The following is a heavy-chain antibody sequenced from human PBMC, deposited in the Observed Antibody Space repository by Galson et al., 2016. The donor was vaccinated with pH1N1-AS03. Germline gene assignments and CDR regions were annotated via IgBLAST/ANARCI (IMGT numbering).Heavy chain of an antibody. J-gene: IGHJ5*02. CDR2: IYSGARAA. CDR1: GVSVSSGNYY. V-gene: IGHV4-61*02. D-gene: IGHD5-12*01. Sequence: LSLTCSVSGVSVSSGNYYWTWIRQPAGKGLEWIGRIYSGARAANYNPSLKSRATISLDTSQNQFSLILNSVTAADTAVYYCARQGWISWWWFDPWGQGTLVTVSS. CDR3: ARQGWISWWWFDP.